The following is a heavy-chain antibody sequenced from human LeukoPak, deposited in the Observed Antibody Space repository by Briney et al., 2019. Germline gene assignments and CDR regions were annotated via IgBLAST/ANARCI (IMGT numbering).Heavy chain of an antibody. CDR2: ISSSGST. Sequence: SQTLSLTCTVSGDSISSGDYYWSWIRQPAGKGLEWIGRISSSGSTNYNPSLKSRVTISVDTSKNQFSLKLSSVTAADTAVYYCARLYHDYVWGTTRYMDVWGKGTTVTISS. CDR1: GDSISSGDYY. D-gene: IGHD3-16*01. CDR3: ARLYHDYVWGTTRYMDV. V-gene: IGHV4-61*02. J-gene: IGHJ6*03.